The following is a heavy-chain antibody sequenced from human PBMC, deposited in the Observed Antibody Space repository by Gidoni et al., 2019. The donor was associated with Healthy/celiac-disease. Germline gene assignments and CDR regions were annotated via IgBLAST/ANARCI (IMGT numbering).Heavy chain of an antibody. CDR2: MNPTIGNT. CDR3: ARGRGIPRGLWQYDY. V-gene: IGHV1-8*01. CDR1: GYTITSYD. J-gene: IGHJ4*02. D-gene: IGHD5-18*01. Sequence: VQPVQSGAEVKKPGASVKVSRKASGYTITSYDIHRVRKATGQWLEWMGWMNPTIGNTGYAQKFQGRVTMTRNTSISTAYMELSSLRSEGTAVYYCARGRGIPRGLWQYDYWGQGTLVTVSS.